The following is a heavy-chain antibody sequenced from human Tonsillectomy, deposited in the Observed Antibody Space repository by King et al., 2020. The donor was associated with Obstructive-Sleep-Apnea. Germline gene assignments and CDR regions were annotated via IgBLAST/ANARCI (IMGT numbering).Heavy chain of an antibody. CDR1: GFTFNSYG. D-gene: IGHD6-6*01. V-gene: IGHV3-30*18. J-gene: IGHJ5*02. Sequence: VQLVESGGGVVQPGRSLRLSCAASGFTFNSYGMHWVRQAPGKGLEWLAVISYDGSNKNYGDSVKGRFTISRDNSKNTLYLKMNSLRAEDTAMYYCAKNDASISAVSTDPIAWGQGTLVTVSS. CDR3: AKNDASISAVSTDPIA. CDR2: ISYDGSNK.